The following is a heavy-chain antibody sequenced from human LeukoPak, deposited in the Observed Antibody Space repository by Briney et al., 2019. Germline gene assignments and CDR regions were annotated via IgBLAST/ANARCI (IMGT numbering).Heavy chain of an antibody. CDR2: MNPNSGNT. CDR3: ARGRVGYYGYYYYYYMDV. D-gene: IGHD3-16*01. V-gene: IGHV1-8*01. Sequence: GASVKVSCKASGYTFTSYDINWVRQATGQGLEWMGWMNPNSGNTGYAQKFQGRVTMTRNTSISTAYMELSSLRSEDTAVYYCARGRVGYYGYYYYYYMDVWGKGTTVTISS. CDR1: GYTFTSYD. J-gene: IGHJ6*03.